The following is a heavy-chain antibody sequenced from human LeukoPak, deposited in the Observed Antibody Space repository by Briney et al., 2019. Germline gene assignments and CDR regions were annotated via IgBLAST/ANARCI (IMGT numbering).Heavy chain of an antibody. CDR3: ARGLGPGNWFDP. V-gene: IGHV4-39*07. CDR2: IYYSGST. Sequence: SETLSLTCTVSGVSISSSNSYWGWIRQPPGKGLEWIGSIYYSGSTYYNPSLKSRVTISVDTSKNQFSLKLSSVTAADTAMFYCARGLGPGNWFDPWGQGTLVTVSS. J-gene: IGHJ5*02. D-gene: IGHD3-10*01. CDR1: GVSISSSNSY.